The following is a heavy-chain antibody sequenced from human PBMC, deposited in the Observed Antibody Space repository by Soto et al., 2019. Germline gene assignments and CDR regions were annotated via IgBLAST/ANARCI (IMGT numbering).Heavy chain of an antibody. J-gene: IGHJ4*02. CDR2: IYWDDDK. Sequence: SGPTLVNPTQTLTLTCTFSGFSLSTSGGGVGWIRQPPGKALEWLALIYWDDDKRYSPSLKSRLTITKDTSKNQVVLTMTNMDPVDTATYYCAHRTLYCSGGSCYQLPFDYRGKGTLVTVSS. D-gene: IGHD2-15*01. CDR1: GFSLSTSGGG. V-gene: IGHV2-5*02. CDR3: AHRTLYCSGGSCYQLPFDY.